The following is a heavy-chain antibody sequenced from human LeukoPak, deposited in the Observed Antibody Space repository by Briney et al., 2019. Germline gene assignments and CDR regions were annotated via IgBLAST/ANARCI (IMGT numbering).Heavy chain of an antibody. V-gene: IGHV4-30-4*08. CDR2: IYYSGST. J-gene: IGHJ5*02. Sequence: SETLSLTCTVSGGSISSGDYYWSWIRQPPGKGLEWIGYIYYSGSTYYNPSLKSRVTISVDTSKNQFSLKLSSVTAADTAVYYCARVYDYSNWFDPWGQGTLVTVSS. CDR3: ARVYDYSNWFDP. CDR1: GGSISSGDYY. D-gene: IGHD4-11*01.